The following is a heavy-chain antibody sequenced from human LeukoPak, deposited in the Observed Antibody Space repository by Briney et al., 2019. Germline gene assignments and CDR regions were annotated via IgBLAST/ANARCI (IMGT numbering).Heavy chain of an antibody. CDR1: GGSISSYY. CDR3: ARDSGTTGEVKFDP. Sequence: PSETLSLTCTVSGGSISSYYWGWIRQSPGKGLEWIGSIYNSGSTYYNPSLKSRVTISIDTSKNQFSLKLTSVTAADTAVYYCARDSGTTGEVKFDPWGQGILVTVSS. D-gene: IGHD3-10*01. V-gene: IGHV4-59*12. CDR2: IYNSGST. J-gene: IGHJ5*02.